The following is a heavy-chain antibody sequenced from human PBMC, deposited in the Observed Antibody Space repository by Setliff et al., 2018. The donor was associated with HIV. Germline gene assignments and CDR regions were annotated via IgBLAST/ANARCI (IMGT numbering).Heavy chain of an antibody. CDR2: IIPIFGTA. Sequence: ASVKVSCKASGGTFSSYAISWVRQAPGQGLEWMGGIIPIFGTANYAQKLQGRVTMTTDTSTSTAYMELRSLRSDDTAVYYCARGGGGYNFWSGYPSFDYWGQGTLVTVSS. V-gene: IGHV1-69*05. CDR1: GGTFSSYA. D-gene: IGHD3-3*01. J-gene: IGHJ4*02. CDR3: ARGGGGYNFWSGYPSFDY.